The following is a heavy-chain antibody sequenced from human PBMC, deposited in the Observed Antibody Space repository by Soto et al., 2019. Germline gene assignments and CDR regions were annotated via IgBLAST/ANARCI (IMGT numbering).Heavy chain of an antibody. Sequence: SVKVSCKPSAGTFSSYAISWVRQAPGQGLEWMGGIIPIFGTANYAQKFQGRVTITADESTSTAYMELSSLRSEDTAVYYCARALMPSPGPFDYWGQGTLVTVSS. CDR1: AGTFSSYA. J-gene: IGHJ4*02. D-gene: IGHD2-2*01. V-gene: IGHV1-69*13. CDR3: ARALMPSPGPFDY. CDR2: IIPIFGTA.